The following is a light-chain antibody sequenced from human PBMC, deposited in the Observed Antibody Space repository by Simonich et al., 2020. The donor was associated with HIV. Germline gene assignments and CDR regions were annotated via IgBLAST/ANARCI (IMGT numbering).Light chain of an antibody. Sequence: QLVLTQSPSASASLGASVKLTCTLSTGHSYYAIAWQQQQPEKGPRYLMNLKSDVSHIKGDGIPDRFSGSSSGAERYLIISSLQSEDEADYYCQTWGTGIRVFGGGTKLTVL. J-gene: IGLJ3*02. CDR1: TGHSYYA. V-gene: IGLV4-69*01. CDR2: LKSDVSH. CDR3: QTWGTGIRV.